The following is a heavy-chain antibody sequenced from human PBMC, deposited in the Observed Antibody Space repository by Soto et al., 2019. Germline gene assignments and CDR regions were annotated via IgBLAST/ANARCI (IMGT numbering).Heavy chain of an antibody. CDR2: THHSRGT. D-gene: IGHD4-17*01. CDR1: GDSIIGTHW. Sequence: SETLSLTCAVSGDSIIGTHWWSWVRRPPGKGLEFIGETHHSRGTNYNPSLRSRVTMSLDKSKNQLSLILYSVTAADTGVYYCARRYGDYFDFWGQGTLVTVSS. CDR3: ARRYGDYFDF. V-gene: IGHV4-4*02. J-gene: IGHJ4*02.